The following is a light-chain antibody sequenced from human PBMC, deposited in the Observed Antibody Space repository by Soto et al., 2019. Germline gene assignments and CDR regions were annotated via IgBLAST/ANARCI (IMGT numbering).Light chain of an antibody. CDR2: EVS. CDR1: SSDVGGYNY. CDR3: SSYAGSNNYV. Sequence: QSVLTQPPSASGSPGQSVTISCTGTSSDVGGYNYVSWYQQHPGKAPKLMIYEVSKRPSGVPDRFSGSKSGNTASLTVSGLQAEDEADYYCSSYAGSNNYVFGTGTKPTVL. V-gene: IGLV2-8*01. J-gene: IGLJ1*01.